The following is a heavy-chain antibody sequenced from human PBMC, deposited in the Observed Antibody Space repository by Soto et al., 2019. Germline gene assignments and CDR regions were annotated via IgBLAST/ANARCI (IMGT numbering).Heavy chain of an antibody. D-gene: IGHD6-6*01. CDR3: AKEMYPRTVLDSSSPWGDY. CDR2: MSYAGSYK. Sequence: GGSLRLSCAVSGFTFSDYGMHWVRQAPGKGLEWVAVMSYAGSYKYYADSVKGRFIISRDLSGNTLFLQMNSLRLEDTAVYFCAKEMYPRTVLDSSSPWGDYWGQGTLVTVS. V-gene: IGHV3-30*18. CDR1: GFTFSDYG. J-gene: IGHJ4*02.